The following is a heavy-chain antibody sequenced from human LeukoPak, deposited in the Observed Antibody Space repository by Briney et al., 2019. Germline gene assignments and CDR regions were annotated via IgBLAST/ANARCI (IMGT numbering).Heavy chain of an antibody. Sequence: GGSLRLSCAASGFTFDDYGMSWVRQAPGKGLEWVSAISTTGGYTEDADSVKGRFTISRDNSQNTLFLQMHSLRAEDTAVYYCAKKPATIKFPFDIWGQGTLVTVSP. CDR2: ISTTGGYT. J-gene: IGHJ4*02. CDR3: AKKPATIKFPFDI. D-gene: IGHD5-24*01. V-gene: IGHV3-23*01. CDR1: GFTFDDYG.